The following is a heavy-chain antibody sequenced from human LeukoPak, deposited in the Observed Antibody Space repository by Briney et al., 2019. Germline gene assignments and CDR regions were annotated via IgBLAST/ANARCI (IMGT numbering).Heavy chain of an antibody. CDR1: GGSFSGYY. J-gene: IGHJ5*02. D-gene: IGHD4-17*01. CDR2: INHSGST. V-gene: IGHV4-34*01. Sequence: SETLSLTCAVYGGSFSGYYWSWIRQPPGKGMEWIGEINHSGSTNYNPPLKSRVTISVDTSKNQFSLKLSSVTAADTAVYYCARFTTYATVTTDWFDPWGQGTLVTVSS. CDR3: ARFTTYATVTTDWFDP.